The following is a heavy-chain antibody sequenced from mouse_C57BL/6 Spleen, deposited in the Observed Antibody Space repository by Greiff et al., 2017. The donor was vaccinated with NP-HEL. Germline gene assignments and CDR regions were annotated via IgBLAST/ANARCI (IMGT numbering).Heavy chain of an antibody. Sequence: EVQLQQSGPGLVKPSQSLSLTCSVTGYSITSGYYWNWIRQFPGNKLEWMGYISYDGSNNYNPSLKNRISITRDTSKNQFFLKLNSVTTEDTATYYCARGPHYYGSSWYFDVWGTGTTVTVSS. CDR3: ARGPHYYGSSWYFDV. CDR2: ISYDGSN. V-gene: IGHV3-6*01. D-gene: IGHD1-1*01. CDR1: GYSITSGYY. J-gene: IGHJ1*03.